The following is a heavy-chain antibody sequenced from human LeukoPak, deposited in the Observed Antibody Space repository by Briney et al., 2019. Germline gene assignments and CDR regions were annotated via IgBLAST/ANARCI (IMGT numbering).Heavy chain of an antibody. D-gene: IGHD3-10*01. CDR1: GFTFSSYA. CDR3: ARQGSGSYLEYFQH. V-gene: IGHV3-30*04. CDR2: ISYDGSNK. Sequence: GRSLRLSCAASGFTFSSYAMHWVRQAPGKGLEWVAVISYDGSNKYYADSVKGRFTISSDNSKDTLYLQMNSLRAEDTAVYYCARQGSGSYLEYFQHWGQGTLVTVSS. J-gene: IGHJ1*01.